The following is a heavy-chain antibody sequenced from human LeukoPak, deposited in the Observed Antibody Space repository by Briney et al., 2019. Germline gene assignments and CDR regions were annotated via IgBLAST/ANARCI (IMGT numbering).Heavy chain of an antibody. V-gene: IGHV1-46*01. CDR2: INPSGGST. Sequence: ASVKVSCKASGYTFTSYYMHWVRQAPGQGLEWMGIINPSGGSTSYAQKFQGRVTMIRDTSTSTVYMELSSLRSEDTAVYYCARQYCSGGSCYSKNAFDIWGQGTMVTVSS. J-gene: IGHJ3*02. CDR3: ARQYCSGGSCYSKNAFDI. CDR1: GYTFTSYY. D-gene: IGHD2-15*01.